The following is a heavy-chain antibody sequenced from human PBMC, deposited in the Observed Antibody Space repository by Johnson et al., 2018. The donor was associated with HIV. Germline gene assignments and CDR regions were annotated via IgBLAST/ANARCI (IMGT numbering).Heavy chain of an antibody. D-gene: IGHD1-26*01. CDR3: AKEGRELLGGTFDI. CDR1: GFTVSSNY. CDR2: IYSGGST. V-gene: IGHV3-66*03. J-gene: IGHJ3*02. Sequence: VHLVESGGGLIQPGGSLRLSCAASGFTVSSNYMSWVRQAPGKGLEWVSVIYSGGSTYYADSVKGRFTISRDNSKNTLYLQMNSLRAEDTAVYYCAKEGRELLGGTFDIWGQGTMVTVSS.